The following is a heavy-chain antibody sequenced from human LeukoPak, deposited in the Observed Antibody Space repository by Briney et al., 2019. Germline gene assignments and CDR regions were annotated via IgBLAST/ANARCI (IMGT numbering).Heavy chain of an antibody. D-gene: IGHD3-22*01. J-gene: IGHJ3*02. CDR2: FDPGDGET. Sequence: GASVKVSCKVSGYTLTELSMHWVRQTPGKGLEWMGGFDPGDGETIYAQKFQGRVTMTEDTSTDTAYMELSSLRSEDTAVYYCATIYYDSSGYTHGAFDIWGQGTMVTVSS. CDR1: GYTLTELS. V-gene: IGHV1-24*01. CDR3: ATIYYDSSGYTHGAFDI.